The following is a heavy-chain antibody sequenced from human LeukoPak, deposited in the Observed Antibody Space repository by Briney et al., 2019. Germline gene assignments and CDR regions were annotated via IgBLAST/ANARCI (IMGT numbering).Heavy chain of an antibody. D-gene: IGHD2-2*01. CDR1: GGSISSGSYY. CDR3: ARESLVVVPAASNWFDP. J-gene: IGHJ5*02. Sequence: PSQTLSLTCTVSGGSISSGSYYWSWIRQPAGKGLEWIGRICTSGSTNYNPSLKSRVTISVDTSKNQFSLKLSSVTAADTAVYYCARESLVVVPAASNWFDPWGQGTLVTVSS. CDR2: ICTSGST. V-gene: IGHV4-61*02.